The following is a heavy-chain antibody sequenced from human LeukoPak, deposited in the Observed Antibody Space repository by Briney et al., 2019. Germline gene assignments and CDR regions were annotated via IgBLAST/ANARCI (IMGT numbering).Heavy chain of an antibody. Sequence: QSGGSLRLSCAASGFTLSSYSMHWVRQAPGKGLEFVSAISKNGRSTYYGNSVKGRFTISRDISKNTLYLQMGSLRPEDMAVYYCARVDSGSACASWGQGILVTVSS. CDR2: ISKNGRST. V-gene: IGHV3-64*01. D-gene: IGHD6-19*01. CDR1: GFTLSSYS. CDR3: ARVDSGSACAS. J-gene: IGHJ1*01.